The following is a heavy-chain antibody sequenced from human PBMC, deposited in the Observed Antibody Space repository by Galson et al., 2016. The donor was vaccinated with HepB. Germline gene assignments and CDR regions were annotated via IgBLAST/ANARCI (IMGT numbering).Heavy chain of an antibody. D-gene: IGHD6-19*01. CDR1: GDSVSSNSAA. CDR3: ARTIPVAGIEGFDI. V-gene: IGHV6-1*01. Sequence: CAISGDSVSSNSAAWNWIRQSPSRGLEWLGRTYYRSKWDNDYGESVKSRITINPDTSKNQFSLQLSSVTPEDTAVYYCARTIPVAGIEGFDIWGRGTIVTVSS. CDR2: TYYRSKWDN. J-gene: IGHJ3*02.